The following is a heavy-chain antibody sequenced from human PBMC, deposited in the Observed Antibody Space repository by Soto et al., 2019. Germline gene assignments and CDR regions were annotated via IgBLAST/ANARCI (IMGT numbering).Heavy chain of an antibody. Sequence: ASGTLSLTCSVSGGSISSSFWSWIRQPPGKELEWIGYISYSGSTTYNPSLKSRITLSVDTSKNQFSLRVASVTAADTAVYYCARGHRAMEYYYYYGMDVWGQGTTVTVSS. CDR2: ISYSGST. V-gene: IGHV4-59*01. CDR3: ARGHRAMEYYYYYGMDV. J-gene: IGHJ6*02. D-gene: IGHD5-18*01. CDR1: GGSISSSF.